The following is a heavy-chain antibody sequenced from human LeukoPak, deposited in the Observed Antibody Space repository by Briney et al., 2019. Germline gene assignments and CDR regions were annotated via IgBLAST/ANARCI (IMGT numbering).Heavy chain of an antibody. CDR2: ISYDGNDK. Sequence: GGSLRLSCAASGFTFSNYAMHWVRQAPGKGLEWEAIISYDGNDKYYTDSVKGRFTISRDKSKNTLYLQMNSLRAEDTAVYYCARDRDTAMGLWGQGTLVTVSS. J-gene: IGHJ4*02. D-gene: IGHD5-18*01. CDR1: GFTFSNYA. V-gene: IGHV3-30-3*01. CDR3: ARDRDTAMGL.